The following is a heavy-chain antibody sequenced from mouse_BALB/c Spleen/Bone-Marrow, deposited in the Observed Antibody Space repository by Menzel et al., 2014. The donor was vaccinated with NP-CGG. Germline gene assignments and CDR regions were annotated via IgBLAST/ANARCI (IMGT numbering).Heavy chain of an antibody. Sequence: QVQLQQPGAELVRPGTSAKISCKASGYTFTNYWLGWVKQRPGHGLEWIGDIYPGGGYTNYNEKFKGKATLTADTSSSTAYMQLSSLTSEDSAVYFCARRGTGVDNWGQGTPLTVSS. CDR2: IYPGGGYT. V-gene: IGHV1-63*02. CDR1: GYTFTNYW. J-gene: IGHJ2*01. D-gene: IGHD3-3*01. CDR3: ARRGTGVDN.